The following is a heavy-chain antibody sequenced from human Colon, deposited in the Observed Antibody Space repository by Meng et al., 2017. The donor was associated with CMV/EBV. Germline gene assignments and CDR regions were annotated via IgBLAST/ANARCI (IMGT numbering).Heavy chain of an antibody. V-gene: IGHV3-11*01. J-gene: IGHJ4*02. CDR1: RFNFSDYY. D-gene: IGHD1-14*01. CDR2: ITNSGITT. CDR3: ARGGEMNHDY. Sequence: GGSLRLSCAASRFNFSDYYMSWIRQAPGKGLDWISYITNSGITTYYADSVRDRFTISRDNAKNSLYLQMNSLRADDTAVYYCARGGEMNHDYWGQGTLVTVSS.